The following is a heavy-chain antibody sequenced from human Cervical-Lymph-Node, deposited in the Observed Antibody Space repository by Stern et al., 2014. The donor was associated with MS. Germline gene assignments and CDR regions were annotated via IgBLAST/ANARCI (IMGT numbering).Heavy chain of an antibody. CDR2: MDNIGST. CDR1: GGSISNDY. J-gene: IGHJ5*02. V-gene: IGHV4-59*01. Sequence: QVQLQESGPGLVKPSETLSLTCSVSGGSISNDYWSWMRQPPGKGLEWIGYMDNIGSTYYSPSLKSRVNISVDTIQNQFSLKLTSVTAADTAVYFCARGLENDFWTGYPRAWFDPWGQGTLVTVSS. CDR3: ARGLENDFWTGYPRAWFDP. D-gene: IGHD3/OR15-3a*01.